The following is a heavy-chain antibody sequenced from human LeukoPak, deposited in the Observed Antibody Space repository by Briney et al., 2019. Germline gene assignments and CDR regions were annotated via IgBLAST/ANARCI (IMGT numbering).Heavy chain of an antibody. CDR1: GGTFSSYA. J-gene: IGHJ4*02. CDR3: ARELDSGYDGGFDY. Sequence: ASVKVSCKASGGTFSSYAISWVRQAPGQGLEWMGRIIPILGIANYAQKFQGRVTITADKSTSTAYMELSSLRSEDTAVYYCARELDSGYDGGFDYWGQGTLVTVSS. D-gene: IGHD5-12*01. V-gene: IGHV1-69*04. CDR2: IIPILGIA.